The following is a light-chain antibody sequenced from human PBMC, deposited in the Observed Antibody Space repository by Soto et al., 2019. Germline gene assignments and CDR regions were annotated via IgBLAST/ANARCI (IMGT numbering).Light chain of an antibody. J-gene: IGLJ3*02. CDR1: SSDVGSYNL. Sequence: QSALTQPASVSGSPGQSITISCTGTSSDVGSYNLVSWYQQHPGKAPKLMIYEVSKRPSGVSNRFSGSKSGNTASLTISGLQAEDEADYYCCSSAGSSTAWVFGGGTKLTVL. CDR2: EVS. CDR3: CSSAGSSTAWV. V-gene: IGLV2-23*02.